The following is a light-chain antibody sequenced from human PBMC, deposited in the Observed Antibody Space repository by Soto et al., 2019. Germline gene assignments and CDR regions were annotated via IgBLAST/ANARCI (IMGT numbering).Light chain of an antibody. J-gene: IGKJ1*01. CDR2: GAS. CDR1: QTVSSVH. CDR3: QQYDNSLWT. V-gene: IGKV3-20*01. Sequence: EIVLTQSPGTLSLSPGERASLSCRASQTVSSVHLAWYQHKPGQAPRLLIYGASRRATGVPDRFCGSGSGTDFTLTISRLEPEDFAVYYCQQYDNSLWTFGQGTKVEVK.